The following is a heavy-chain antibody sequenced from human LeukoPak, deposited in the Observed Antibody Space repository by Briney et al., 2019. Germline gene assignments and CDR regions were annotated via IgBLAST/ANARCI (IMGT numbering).Heavy chain of an antibody. V-gene: IGHV4-59*01. D-gene: IGHD3-22*01. CDR3: AKIESSGYFGMGLFDS. CDR2: IYYSGST. J-gene: IGHJ4*02. Sequence: SETLSLTCTVSGGSISSYYWSWIRQPPGKGLEWIGYIYYSGSTNSNPSLKSRITIPLDTPKNQFSLKLSSVTAADTAVYYCAKIESSGYFGMGLFDSWGQGTLVTVSS. CDR1: GGSISSYY.